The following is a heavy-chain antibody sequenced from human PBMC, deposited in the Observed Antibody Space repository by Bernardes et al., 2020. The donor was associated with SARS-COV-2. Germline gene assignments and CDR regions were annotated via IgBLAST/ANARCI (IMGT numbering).Heavy chain of an antibody. D-gene: IGHD3-22*01. J-gene: IGHJ4*02. CDR1: GVTFSSNT. CDR3: AKEIRGFCAYDF. Sequence: GGSLRLSCAASGVTFSSNTMDWVRQAPGKGLEWVACIGSSGVHTFYADSVKGRFTISRDNAKNSLYLQMDSLRAEDTAVYFCAKEIRGFCAYDFWGQGTPVTVSS. CDR2: IGSSGVHT. V-gene: IGHV3-21*01.